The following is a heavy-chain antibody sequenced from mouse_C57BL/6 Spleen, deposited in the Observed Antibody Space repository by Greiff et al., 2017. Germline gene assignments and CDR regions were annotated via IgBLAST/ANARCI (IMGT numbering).Heavy chain of an antibody. J-gene: IGHJ2*01. V-gene: IGHV5-9*01. CDR1: GFTFSSYT. CDR3: ARPTLTGYFDY. Sequence: EVNLVESGGGLVKPGGSLKLSCAASGFTFSSYTMSWVRQTPEKRLEWVATISGGGGNTYYPDSVKGRFTISRDNAKNTLYLQMSSLRSEDTALYYCARPTLTGYFDYWGQGTTLTVSS. CDR2: ISGGGGNT. D-gene: IGHD4-1*01.